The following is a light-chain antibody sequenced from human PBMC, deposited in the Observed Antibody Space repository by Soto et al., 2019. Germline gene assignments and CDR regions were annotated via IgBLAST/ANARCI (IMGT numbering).Light chain of an antibody. V-gene: IGKV1-12*01. Sequence: DIQMTQSQSSVSASIGDRVTITCRTSQVISNLLAWYQQKPGKAPKLLIYAISSLQNGLPSRFSGSVSGTDFTLTISSLQPEVFATYYCQQAKSFPWTFGQGTKVEIK. CDR1: QVISNL. CDR2: AIS. J-gene: IGKJ1*01. CDR3: QQAKSFPWT.